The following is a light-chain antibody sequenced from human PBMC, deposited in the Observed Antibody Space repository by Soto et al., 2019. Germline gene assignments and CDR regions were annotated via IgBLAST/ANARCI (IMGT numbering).Light chain of an antibody. CDR2: EVS. CDR3: GSYTSTDTTFV. V-gene: IGLV2-14*01. J-gene: IGLJ1*01. CDR1: STDVGGYNY. Sequence: QSVLAQPSSVSGSPGQSISISCTGTSTDVGGYNYVSWYQHHPGKGPKLIIYEVSNRPSGVSDRFSGSKSGNKASLIISNLQAEDESDYYCGSYTSTDTTFVFGKGTKVTVL.